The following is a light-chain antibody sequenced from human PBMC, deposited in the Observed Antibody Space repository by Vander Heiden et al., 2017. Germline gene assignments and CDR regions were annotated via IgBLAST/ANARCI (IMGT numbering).Light chain of an antibody. CDR3: MQALQTPRT. CDR1: QSLLHSNGYNY. CDR2: LGS. V-gene: IGKV2-28*01. J-gene: IGKJ2*01. Sequence: DIVMTQSPISLPVTPGELASISCRSSQSLLHSNGYNYLDWYLQKPGQSPQLLIYLGSNRASGVPDRFSGSGSGTDFTLKISRVEAEDVGVYYCMQALQTPRTFGQGTKLEIK.